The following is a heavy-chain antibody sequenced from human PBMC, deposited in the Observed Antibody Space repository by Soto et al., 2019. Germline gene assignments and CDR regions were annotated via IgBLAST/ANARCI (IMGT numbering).Heavy chain of an antibody. CDR1: GGSISSSSYY. Sequence: SETLSLTCTVSGGSISSSSYYWGWIRQPPGKGLEWIGSIYYSGSTYYNPSLKSRVTISVDTSKNQFSLKLSSVTAADTAVYYCARRGAEAGTPRGMDVWGQGTTVTVSS. CDR2: IYYSGST. J-gene: IGHJ6*02. D-gene: IGHD6-19*01. V-gene: IGHV4-39*01. CDR3: ARRGAEAGTPRGMDV.